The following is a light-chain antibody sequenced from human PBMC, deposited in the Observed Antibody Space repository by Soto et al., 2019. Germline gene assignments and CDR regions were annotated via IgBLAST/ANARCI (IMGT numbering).Light chain of an antibody. J-gene: IGKJ3*01. CDR1: QRISNY. V-gene: IGKV1-5*01. CDR3: QLYNSFPLT. CDR2: DAF. Sequence: DIQMTQSPSTLSASVGDRVTITCRASQRISNYLAWYQQKPGKAPRLLIYDAFSLERGVPSSFRGSGSGTEFTLSTSSLQPGFFATYYCQLYNSFPLTFGPGTKVDIK.